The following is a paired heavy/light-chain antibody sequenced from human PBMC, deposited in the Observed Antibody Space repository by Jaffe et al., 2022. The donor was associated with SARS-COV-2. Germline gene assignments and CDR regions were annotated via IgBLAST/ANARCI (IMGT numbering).Heavy chain of an antibody. Sequence: EVQLVESGGGLVQPGGSLRLSCAASGFTFSSNGMNWVRQAPGKGLEWISYITSSSSTIYYADSVKGRFTISRDNAKNSLYLQMNTLRAEDTAVYYCARSPRASTGTTLDYWGQGTLVTVSS. D-gene: IGHD1-7*01. CDR1: GFTFSSNG. J-gene: IGHJ4*02. V-gene: IGHV3-48*01. CDR2: ITSSSSTI. CDR3: ARSPRASTGTTLDY.
Light chain of an antibody. CDR3: GTWDNSLSALG. CDR2: DNN. Sequence: QSVLTQPPSVSAAPGQKVTISCSGSSSNIGNNYVSWYQQLPGTAPKLLIYDNNKRPSGIPDRFSGSRSGTSATLGITGLQTGDEADYYCGTWDNSLSALGFGGGTKLTVL. J-gene: IGLJ3*02. CDR1: SSNIGNNY. V-gene: IGLV1-51*01.